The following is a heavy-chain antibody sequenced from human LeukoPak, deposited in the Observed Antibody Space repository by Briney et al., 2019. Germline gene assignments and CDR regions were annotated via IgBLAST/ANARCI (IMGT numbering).Heavy chain of an antibody. Sequence: RGSLRLSSADSGVTASSIYMSWVRRAPGEGLERVSVIYSGGSTYYADSVTGRFTISRDNSKNTLYLQMNSLRAEDTAVYYCARDASGARIAGYWGQGTLVTVSS. CDR1: GVTASSIY. D-gene: IGHD6-13*01. V-gene: IGHV3-66*02. CDR3: ARDASGARIAGY. J-gene: IGHJ4*02. CDR2: IYSGGST.